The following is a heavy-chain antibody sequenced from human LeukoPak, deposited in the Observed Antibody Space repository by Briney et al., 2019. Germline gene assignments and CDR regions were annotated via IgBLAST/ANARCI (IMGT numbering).Heavy chain of an antibody. D-gene: IGHD3-10*01. V-gene: IGHV3-23*01. CDR1: GFTFSSYG. CDR2: ISGSGGST. J-gene: IGHJ4*02. Sequence: GGSLRLSCAASGFTFSSYGMSWVRQAPGKGLEWVSAISGSGGSTYYTDSVKGRFTISRDNSKNTLYLQMNSLRAEDTAVYYCAKDRVCHFDYWGQGTLVTVSS. CDR3: AKDRVCHFDY.